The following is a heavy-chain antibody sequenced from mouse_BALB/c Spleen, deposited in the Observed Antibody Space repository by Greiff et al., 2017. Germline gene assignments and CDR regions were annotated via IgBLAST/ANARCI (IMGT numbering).Heavy chain of an antibody. CDR3: TRDNYGRLDY. D-gene: IGHD1-1*01. V-gene: IGHV5-6-4*01. CDR2: ISSGGSYT. CDR1: GFTFSSYN. J-gene: IGHJ2*01. Sequence: EVKLMESGGGLVKPGGSLKLSCAASGFTFSSYNMPWVRQTPEKRLEWVGTISSGGSYTYYPDSVQGRFTISRDNAKNTLYLQLSSLKSEDTAMYNWTRDNYGRLDYWGQGTTLTVSS.